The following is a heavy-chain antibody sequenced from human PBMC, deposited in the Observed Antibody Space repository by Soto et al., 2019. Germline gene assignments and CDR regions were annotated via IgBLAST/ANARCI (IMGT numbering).Heavy chain of an antibody. CDR2: IYYSGTT. Sequence: SETLSLTCAVSGYSISSSNWWGWIRQPPGKGLEWIGYIYYSGTTYYNPSLKSRVTMSADTSKNQFSLKLTSVTAVDTAVYYCARSEIQGPIDYWGQGTLVTVS. V-gene: IGHV4-28*01. CDR1: GYSISSSNW. CDR3: ARSEIQGPIDY. J-gene: IGHJ4*02.